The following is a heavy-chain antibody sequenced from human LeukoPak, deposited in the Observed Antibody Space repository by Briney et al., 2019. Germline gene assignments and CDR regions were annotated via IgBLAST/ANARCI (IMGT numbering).Heavy chain of an antibody. V-gene: IGHV1-2*02. CDR2: INPNSGGT. CDR1: GYMFYGYY. Sequence: ASVKVFCKASGYMFYGYYMNWVRQAPGQGLEWLGWINPNSGGTNYAQKFQARVTITRDTSISTVYMEVNSMRSDDTAVYYCARSAHHDTSGYYIDYWGQGTLVTVSS. D-gene: IGHD3-22*01. CDR3: ARSAHHDTSGYYIDY. J-gene: IGHJ4*02.